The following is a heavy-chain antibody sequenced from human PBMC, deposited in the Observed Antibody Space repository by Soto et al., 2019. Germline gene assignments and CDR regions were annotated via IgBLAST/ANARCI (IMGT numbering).Heavy chain of an antibody. CDR3: AKRIGKN. V-gene: IGHV3-23*01. Sequence: VGSLRLSCAASGFTFSSYGMHWVRQAPGKGLEWVSVIRGGGGSTYYADSVKGRFTISRDNSKNTLYLQMNSLRAEDTAVYYCAKRIGKNWGQGTLVTVSS. CDR1: GFTFSSYG. D-gene: IGHD2-15*01. CDR2: IRGGGGST. J-gene: IGHJ4*02.